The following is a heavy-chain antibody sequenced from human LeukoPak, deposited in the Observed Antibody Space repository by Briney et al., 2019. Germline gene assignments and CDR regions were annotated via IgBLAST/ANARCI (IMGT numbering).Heavy chain of an antibody. CDR1: GGSISSGSYY. Sequence: SETLSLTCTVSGGSISSGSYYWSWIRQPAGKGLEWIGRIYTSGSTNYNPSLKSRVTISVDTSENQFSLKLSSVTAADTAVYYCARDRCGGDCYLYYYYMDVWGKGTTVTISS. CDR3: ARDRCGGDCYLYYYYMDV. V-gene: IGHV4-61*02. CDR2: IYTSGST. D-gene: IGHD2-21*02. J-gene: IGHJ6*03.